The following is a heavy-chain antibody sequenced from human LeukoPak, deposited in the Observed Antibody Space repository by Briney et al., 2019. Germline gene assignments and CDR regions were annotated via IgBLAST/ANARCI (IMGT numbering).Heavy chain of an antibody. D-gene: IGHD7-27*01. CDR1: GFTFSNFA. V-gene: IGHV3-64*02. CDR2: ISNSGHRT. J-gene: IGHJ1*01. CDR3: ARGLPGSSDK. Sequence: PGGSLRLSCAASGFTFSNFAMHWVRQTPGKGLQYVAAISNSGHRTHYVDSVQGRFTVSRDNSKNTLYLQMGSLRPEDTALYYCARGLPGSSDKWGQGVLVAVSS.